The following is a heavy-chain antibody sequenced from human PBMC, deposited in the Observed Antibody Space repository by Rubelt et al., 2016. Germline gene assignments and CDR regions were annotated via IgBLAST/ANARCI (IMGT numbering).Heavy chain of an antibody. CDR2: IYHSGST. CDR1: GGSISSSNW. V-gene: IGHV4-4*02. D-gene: IGHD2-15*01. J-gene: IGHJ5*02. Sequence: LSLTCAVSGGSISSSNWWSWVRQPPGKGLEWIGEIYHSGSTNYNPSLKSRVTISVDTSKNQFSLKLSSVTAADTAVYYCARHQGYCSGGSCYSGRYWFDPWGQGTLVTVSS. CDR3: ARHQGYCSGGSCYSGRYWFDP.